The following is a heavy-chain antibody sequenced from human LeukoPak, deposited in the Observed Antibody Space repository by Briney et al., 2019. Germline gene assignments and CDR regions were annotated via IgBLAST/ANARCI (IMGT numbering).Heavy chain of an antibody. Sequence: PSQTLSLTCTVSGGSISSGDYYWSWIRQPPGKGLEWIGYIYYSGNTYYNPSLKSRVTISVDTSKNHFSLKLISVTAADTAVYYCARVTGGIAAGYWGQGTLVTVSS. CDR3: ARVTGGIAAGY. CDR1: GGSISSGDYY. J-gene: IGHJ4*02. CDR2: IYYSGNT. V-gene: IGHV4-30-4*08. D-gene: IGHD6-13*01.